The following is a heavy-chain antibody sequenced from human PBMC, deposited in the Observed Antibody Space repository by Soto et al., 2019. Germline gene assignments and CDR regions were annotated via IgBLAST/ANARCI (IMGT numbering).Heavy chain of an antibody. Sequence: PGGSLRLSCAASGFTFSSYAMHWVRQAPGKGLEWVAVISYDGSNKYYADSVKGRFTISRDNSKNTLYLQMNSLRAEDTAVYYCAKDRGIAAAGALHYWGQGTLVTVSS. V-gene: IGHV3-30*04. D-gene: IGHD6-13*01. CDR1: GFTFSSYA. CDR2: ISYDGSNK. CDR3: AKDRGIAAAGALHY. J-gene: IGHJ4*02.